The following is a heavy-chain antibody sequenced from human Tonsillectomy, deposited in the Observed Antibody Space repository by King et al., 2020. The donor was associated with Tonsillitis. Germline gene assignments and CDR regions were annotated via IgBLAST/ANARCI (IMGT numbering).Heavy chain of an antibody. CDR3: ARGYCSSTSCLYYYYYYYMDV. D-gene: IGHD2-2*01. CDR1: GYTFTSYD. J-gene: IGHJ6*03. Sequence: VQLVESGAEVKKPGASVKVSCKASGYTFTSYDINWVRQATGQGLEWMGWMNPNSGNTGYAQKFQGRVTMTRNTSISTAYMELSSLRSEDTAVYYCARGYCSSTSCLYYYYYYYMDVWGKGTTVTVSS. V-gene: IGHV1-8*01. CDR2: MNPNSGNT.